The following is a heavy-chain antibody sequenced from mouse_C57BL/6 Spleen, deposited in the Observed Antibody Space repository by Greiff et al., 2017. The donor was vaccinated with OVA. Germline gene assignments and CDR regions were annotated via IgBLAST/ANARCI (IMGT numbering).Heavy chain of an antibody. Sequence: EVQRVESGGDLVKPGGSLKLSCAASGFTFSSYGMSWVRQTPDKRLEWVATISSGGSYTYYPDSVKGRFTISRDNAKNTLYLQMSSLKSEDTAMYYCARSYYGSSYDYAMDYWGQGTSVTVSS. V-gene: IGHV5-6*01. J-gene: IGHJ4*01. CDR2: ISSGGSYT. D-gene: IGHD1-1*01. CDR3: ARSYYGSSYDYAMDY. CDR1: GFTFSSYG.